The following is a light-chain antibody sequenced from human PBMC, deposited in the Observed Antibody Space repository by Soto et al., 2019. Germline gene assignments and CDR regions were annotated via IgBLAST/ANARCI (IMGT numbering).Light chain of an antibody. CDR1: QSVSSSY. V-gene: IGKV3-20*01. CDR2: GAS. Sequence: XXLXXSXGXLSLSPGERATLSCRASQSVSSSYLAWYQQKPGQAPRLLIYGASSRATGIPDRFSGSGSGTDFTLTISRLEPEDFAVYYCQQYGSSRTFGQGTKVDIK. J-gene: IGKJ1*01. CDR3: QQYGSSRT.